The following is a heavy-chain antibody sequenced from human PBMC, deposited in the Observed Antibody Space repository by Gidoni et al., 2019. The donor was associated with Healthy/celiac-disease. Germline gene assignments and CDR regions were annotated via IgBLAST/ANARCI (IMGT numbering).Heavy chain of an antibody. Sequence: QVQLVQSGAEVKKPGASVKVSCKASGYTFTSYDINWVRQATGQGLVWMGWMNPNRGNTGYAQKFQGRVTMTRNTSISTAYMELSSLRSEDTAVYYCAREMGYGGNSGFDYWGQGTLVTVSS. CDR2: MNPNRGNT. CDR1: GYTFTSYD. CDR3: AREMGYGGNSGFDY. V-gene: IGHV1-8*01. D-gene: IGHD2-21*02. J-gene: IGHJ4*02.